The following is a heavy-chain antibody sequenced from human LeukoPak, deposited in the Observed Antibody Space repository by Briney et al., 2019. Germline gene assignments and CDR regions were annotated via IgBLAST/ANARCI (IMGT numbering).Heavy chain of an antibody. D-gene: IGHD1-14*01. CDR1: GFTVSSNY. CDR2: IYSGGST. Sequence: GGSLRLSCAASGFTVSSNYMSWVRQAPGKGLEWVSVIYSGGSTYYADSVKGRFTISRENANNSLYLQMNDLRAGDTAVYYCVGGMDSWGQGTLVTVSS. J-gene: IGHJ4*02. CDR3: VGGMDS. V-gene: IGHV3-53*01.